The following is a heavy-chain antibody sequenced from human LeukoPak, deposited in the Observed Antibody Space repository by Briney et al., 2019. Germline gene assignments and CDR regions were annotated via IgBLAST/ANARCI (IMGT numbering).Heavy chain of an antibody. J-gene: IGHJ4*02. CDR2: IYTSGST. CDR3: ARDGGPHYYDSSGPLDY. CDR1: GGSISSYY. V-gene: IGHV4-4*07. Sequence: SETLSLTCTVSGGSISSYYWNWIRQPAGKGLEWIGRIYTSGSTNYNPSLKSRVTMSVDTSKNQFSLKLSSVTAADTAVYYCARDGGPHYYDSSGPLDYWGQGTLVTVSS. D-gene: IGHD3-22*01.